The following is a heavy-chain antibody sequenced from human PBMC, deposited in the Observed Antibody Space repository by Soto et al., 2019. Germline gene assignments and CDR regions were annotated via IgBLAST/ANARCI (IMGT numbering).Heavy chain of an antibody. D-gene: IGHD1-1*01. CDR3: VCDDNRRF. CDR2: IGRTGIDR. Sequence: EIQLVESGGGLVKPGGSLRLSCAASGLTFSIYTMNWVRQAPGKGLEFVSSIGRTGIDRYYIDSVKGRFTISRENAQKSLYLQMNSLRVEDTALYYCVCDDNRRFWGQGTLVTVSS. J-gene: IGHJ4*02. CDR1: GLTFSIYT. V-gene: IGHV3-21*01.